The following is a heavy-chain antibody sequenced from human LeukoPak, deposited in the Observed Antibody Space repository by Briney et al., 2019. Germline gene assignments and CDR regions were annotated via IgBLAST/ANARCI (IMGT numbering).Heavy chain of an antibody. Sequence: ASVKVSCKASGYTFTGYYMHWVRQAPGQGLEWMGWINTNTGNPTYAQGFAGRFVFSLDTSVSTAYLQISSLKAEDTAVYYCARDMGSGWPYGMDVWGQGTTVTVSS. D-gene: IGHD6-19*01. V-gene: IGHV7-4-1*02. J-gene: IGHJ6*02. CDR1: GYTFTGYY. CDR2: INTNTGNP. CDR3: ARDMGSGWPYGMDV.